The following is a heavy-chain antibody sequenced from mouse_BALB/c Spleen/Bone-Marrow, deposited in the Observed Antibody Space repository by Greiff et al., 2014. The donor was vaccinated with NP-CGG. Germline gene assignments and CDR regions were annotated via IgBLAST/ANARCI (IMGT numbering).Heavy chain of an antibody. CDR1: GYTFTSYW. J-gene: IGHJ3*01. D-gene: IGHD1-1*01. Sequence: EVQLVESGTVLARPGASVKTSCKASGYTFTSYWMHWVKQRPGQGLEWIGAIYPGNSDTSYNQKFKGKAKLTAVTSTSTAYMELSSLTNEDSAVYYCTRVYYYGSAWFAYWGQGTLVTVSA. CDR2: IYPGNSDT. V-gene: IGHV1-5*01. CDR3: TRVYYYGSAWFAY.